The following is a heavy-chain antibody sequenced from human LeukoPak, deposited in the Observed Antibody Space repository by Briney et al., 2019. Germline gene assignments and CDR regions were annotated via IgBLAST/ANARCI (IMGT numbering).Heavy chain of an antibody. CDR2: ISGSGGST. CDR1: GFTFSSYA. Sequence: PGGSLRLLCAASGFTFSSYAMSWVRQAPGKGLEWVSAISGSGGSTYYADSVKGRFTISRDNSKNTLYLQMNSLRAEDTAVYYCAKDQQPGLRYFDWLFDLDYWGQGTLVTVSS. CDR3: AKDQQPGLRYFDWLFDLDY. J-gene: IGHJ4*02. D-gene: IGHD3-9*01. V-gene: IGHV3-23*01.